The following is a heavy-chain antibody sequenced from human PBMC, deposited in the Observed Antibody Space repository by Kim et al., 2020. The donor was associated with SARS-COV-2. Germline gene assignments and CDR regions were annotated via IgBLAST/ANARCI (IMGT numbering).Heavy chain of an antibody. D-gene: IGHD3-3*01. CDR3: ARDDAFDY. CDR2: IYSGGST. CDR1: GFTVSSNY. V-gene: IGHV3-66*02. Sequence: GGSLRLSCAVSGFTVSSNYMSWVRQAPGKGLEWFSVIYSGGSTYYADSVKGRFTISRDNSKNTLYLQMNSLRAEDTAVYYCARDDAFDYWGQGTLVTVSS. J-gene: IGHJ4*02.